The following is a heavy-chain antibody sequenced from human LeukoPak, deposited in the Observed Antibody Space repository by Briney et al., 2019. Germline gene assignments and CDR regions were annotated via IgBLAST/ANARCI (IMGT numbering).Heavy chain of an antibody. D-gene: IGHD3-22*01. V-gene: IGHV3-21*01. J-gene: IGHJ4*02. Sequence: GGSLRLSCAASGFTFSSYEMNWVRQAPGKGLEWVSSISSSSSYIYYADSVKGRFTISRDNAKNSLYLQMNSLRAEDTAVYYCARVFARDSSGYAFRDWGQGTLVTVSS. CDR3: ARVFARDSSGYAFRD. CDR2: ISSSSSYI. CDR1: GFTFSSYE.